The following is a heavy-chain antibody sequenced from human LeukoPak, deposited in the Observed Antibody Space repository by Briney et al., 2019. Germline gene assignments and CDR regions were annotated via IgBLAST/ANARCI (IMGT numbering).Heavy chain of an antibody. CDR3: ARVRGQWLVLYYFDY. V-gene: IGHV4-38-2*02. CDR1: GYSISSGYF. J-gene: IGHJ4*02. D-gene: IGHD6-19*01. CDR2: IYHSGST. Sequence: SETLSLTCTVSGYSISSGYFWGWIRQPPGRGLEWIGNIYHSGSTYYNPSLKSRVTISVDTSKNQFSLKLSSVTAADTAVYYCARVRGQWLVLYYFDYWGQGTLVTVSS.